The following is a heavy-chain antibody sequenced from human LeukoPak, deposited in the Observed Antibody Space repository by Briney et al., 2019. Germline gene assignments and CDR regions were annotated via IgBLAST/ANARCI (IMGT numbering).Heavy chain of an antibody. Sequence: SETLSLTCTVSGGSISSYYWGWIRQSPGEGVERIGYIYYSGSPNYNPSLKSRVTISVDTSRTQFSLKLSSVTAADTAVYYCARQEQFSYYYHMDVWGKGTTVTVYS. D-gene: IGHD6-19*01. CDR2: IYYSGSP. V-gene: IGHV4-59*08. CDR3: ARQEQFSYYYHMDV. J-gene: IGHJ6*03. CDR1: GGSISSYY.